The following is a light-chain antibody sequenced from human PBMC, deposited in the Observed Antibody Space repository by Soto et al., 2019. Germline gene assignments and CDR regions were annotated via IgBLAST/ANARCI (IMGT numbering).Light chain of an antibody. Sequence: DIQMTQSPSSLSAYVGDRVTIICRPSQNISNYLNWYQQKSGSVPKLLIYAASSLQSGVPSRFSGSGSGTDFSLTINSLLPEDFATYYCQQSYSNSWTFGQGTKVDIK. CDR3: QQSYSNSWT. V-gene: IGKV1-39*01. CDR1: QNISNY. CDR2: AAS. J-gene: IGKJ1*01.